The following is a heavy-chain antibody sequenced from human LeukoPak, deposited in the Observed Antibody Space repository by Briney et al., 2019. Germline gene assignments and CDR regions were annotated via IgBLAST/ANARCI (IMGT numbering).Heavy chain of an antibody. D-gene: IGHD1-1*01. CDR3: ARVSGEFVP. J-gene: IGHJ5*02. V-gene: IGHV3-20*04. CDR1: GFTLDDYG. CDR2: INWRGGST. Sequence: PGGSLRLSCAASGFTLDDYGMSRVRLAPGTGLEWVSGINWRGGSTGYADSVKGRFTISRDNAKKSLYLQRNSLRAECAALYYCARVSGEFVPWGQGTLVTVSS.